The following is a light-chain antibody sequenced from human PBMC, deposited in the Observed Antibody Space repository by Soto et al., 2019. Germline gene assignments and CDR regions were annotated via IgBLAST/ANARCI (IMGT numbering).Light chain of an antibody. CDR2: DAS. Sequence: EIVLTQSPATLSLSPGERVTLSCRASQSVSSYLAWYQQKPGQAPRLLIYDASNRATGIPARFSGSGSGTDFTLTISSLEPEDFAVYYCQQVRTFGQGTKVEIK. CDR1: QSVSSY. V-gene: IGKV3-11*01. J-gene: IGKJ1*01. CDR3: QQVRT.